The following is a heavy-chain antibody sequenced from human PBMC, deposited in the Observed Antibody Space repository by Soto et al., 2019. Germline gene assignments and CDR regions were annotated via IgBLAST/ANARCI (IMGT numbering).Heavy chain of an antibody. CDR1: GFTFSSYA. CDR3: AKRIEGIAVAGEYYYYGMDV. D-gene: IGHD6-19*01. J-gene: IGHJ6*02. V-gene: IGHV3-23*01. Sequence: EVQLLESGGGLVQPGGSLRLSCAASGFTFSSYAMSWVRQAPGKGLEWVSAISGSGGSTYYADSVKGRFTISRDNSKNTLYLQMNSLRADDTAVYYCAKRIEGIAVAGEYYYYGMDVWGQGTTVTVSS. CDR2: ISGSGGST.